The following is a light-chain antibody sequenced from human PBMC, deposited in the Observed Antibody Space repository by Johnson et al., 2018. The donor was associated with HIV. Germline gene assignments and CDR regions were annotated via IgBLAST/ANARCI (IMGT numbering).Light chain of an antibody. Sequence: QSVLTQPPSVSAAPGQKVTISCSGSSSNIGNNYVSWYQQLPGTAPKLLIYDSYKRPSGIPDRFSGSKSGTSATLGITGLQTGDEADYYCGTWDSSLSAYVFGTGTKVTV. CDR1: SSNIGNNY. V-gene: IGLV1-51*01. J-gene: IGLJ1*01. CDR3: GTWDSSLSAYV. CDR2: DSY.